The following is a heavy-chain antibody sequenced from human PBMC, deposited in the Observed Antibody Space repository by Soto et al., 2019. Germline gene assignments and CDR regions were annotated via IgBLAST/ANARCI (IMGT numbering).Heavy chain of an antibody. D-gene: IGHD3-16*01. CDR3: AREGGESSDGLYYFDS. J-gene: IGHJ4*02. V-gene: IGHV4-59*12. Sequence: ASETLSLTCTVSGGTITYYYWSCIRQAPGKGLEWIVHIYYSGNTDYNPSLKSRLAISIDTSKNQFSLELSSVTAADTAVYFCAREGGESSDGLYYFDSWGQGSLVTVSS. CDR1: GGTITYYY. CDR2: IYYSGNT.